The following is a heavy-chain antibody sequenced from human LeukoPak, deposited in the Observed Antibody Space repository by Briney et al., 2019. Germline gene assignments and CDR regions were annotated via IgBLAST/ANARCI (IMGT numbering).Heavy chain of an antibody. CDR1: GFTYSSYA. D-gene: IGHD1-1*01. J-gene: IGHJ5*02. Sequence: GGSLRLSCAASGFTYSSYAMSWVRQAPGKGLEWVSSISSTGSYIYYADSVKGRFTISRDNPGNVMYLQMDSLRAEDTAVYYCTRVAQSGPTGWFDPWGQETLVTVSS. CDR2: ISSTGSYI. CDR3: TRVAQSGPTGWFDP. V-gene: IGHV3-21*01.